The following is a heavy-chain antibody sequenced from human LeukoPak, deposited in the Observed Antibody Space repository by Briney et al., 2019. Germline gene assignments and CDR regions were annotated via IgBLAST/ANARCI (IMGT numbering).Heavy chain of an antibody. CDR1: GYTFTGYY. Sequence: ASVKVSCKASGYTFTGYYMHWVRQAPGQGLEWMGWINPNSGGTNYAQKFQGRVTTTRDTSISTAYMELSRLRSDDTAVYYCARTAENWNYFYFDYWGQGTLVTVSS. CDR2: INPNSGGT. D-gene: IGHD1-7*01. CDR3: ARTAENWNYFYFDY. V-gene: IGHV1-2*02. J-gene: IGHJ4*02.